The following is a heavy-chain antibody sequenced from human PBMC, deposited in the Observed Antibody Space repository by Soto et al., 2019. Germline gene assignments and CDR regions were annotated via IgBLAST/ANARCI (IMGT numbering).Heavy chain of an antibody. CDR3: ARELTVVVPAATVYYFDY. V-gene: IGHV4-31*03. Sequence: SETLSLTCTVSGGSISSGGYYWSWIRQHPGKGLEWIGYIYYSGSTYYNPSLKSRVTISVDTSKNQFSLKLSSVTAADTAVYYCARELTVVVPAATVYYFDYWGQGTLVTVSS. D-gene: IGHD2-2*01. J-gene: IGHJ4*02. CDR1: GGSISSGGYY. CDR2: IYYSGST.